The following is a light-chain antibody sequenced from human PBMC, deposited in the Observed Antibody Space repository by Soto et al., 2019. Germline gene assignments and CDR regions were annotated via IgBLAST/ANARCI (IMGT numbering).Light chain of an antibody. CDR3: QKYNNAPLT. J-gene: IGKJ4*02. CDR2: AAS. Sequence: DIQMTQSPSSLSAYVGDRVTITCRASQGISNFLAWYQQKPGKVPKLMIYAASTLQSGIPSRFSGSASGTDFTLTISSLQPEDVATYYCQKYNNAPLTFGHGTKVEIK. V-gene: IGKV1-27*01. CDR1: QGISNF.